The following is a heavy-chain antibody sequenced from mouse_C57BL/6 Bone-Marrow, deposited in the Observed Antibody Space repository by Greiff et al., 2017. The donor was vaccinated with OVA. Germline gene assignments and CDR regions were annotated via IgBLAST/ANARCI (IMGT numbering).Heavy chain of an antibody. V-gene: IGHV5-9-1*02. Sequence: EVQLVESGEGLVKPGGSLKLSCAASGFTFSSYAMSWVRQTPEKRLEWVAYISSGGDYIYYADTVKGRFTISRDNARNTLYLQMSSLKSEDTAMYYCTTYYYGSSYGAYWGQGTLVTVSA. D-gene: IGHD1-1*01. CDR1: GFTFSSYA. CDR2: ISSGGDYI. J-gene: IGHJ3*01. CDR3: TTYYYGSSYGAY.